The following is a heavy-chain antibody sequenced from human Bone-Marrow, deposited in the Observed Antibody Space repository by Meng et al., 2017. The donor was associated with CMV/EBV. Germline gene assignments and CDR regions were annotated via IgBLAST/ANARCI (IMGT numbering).Heavy chain of an antibody. CDR3: ARQQLVPPYYHYGMDV. Sequence: GESLKISCAASGFTFSTYDVHWVRQAPGKGLEWVAFLRFGGSNKSPADSVRGRFTISRDSSKNTLYLQMHSLRADDTAVYYCARQQLVPPYYHYGMDVWGQGTTVTVSS. V-gene: IGHV3-30*02. J-gene: IGHJ6*02. CDR2: LRFGGSNK. D-gene: IGHD6-13*01. CDR1: GFTFSTYD.